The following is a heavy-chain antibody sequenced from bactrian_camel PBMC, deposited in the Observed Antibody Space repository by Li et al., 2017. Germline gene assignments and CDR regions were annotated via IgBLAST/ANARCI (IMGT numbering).Heavy chain of an antibody. Sequence: VQLVESGGGSVQAEGSLRLSCVGSGITYRGPCMGWFRQGSGKGREGVALTVTGSSKTYYRGSVKGRFTISQDSARNTVYLQMNNLQPEDTATYYCAEGRGRRGEHCYSLNYWGQGTQVTVS. CDR1: GITYRGPC. D-gene: IGHD3*01. CDR3: AEGRGRRGEHCYSLNY. CDR2: TVTGSSKT. V-gene: IGHV3S1*01. J-gene: IGHJ4*01.